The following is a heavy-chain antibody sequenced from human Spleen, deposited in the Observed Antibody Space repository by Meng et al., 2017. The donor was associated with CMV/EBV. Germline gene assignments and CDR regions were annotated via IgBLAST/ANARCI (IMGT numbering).Heavy chain of an antibody. CDR3: ARTLPGGTHSPESWFDP. Sequence: GGSLRLSCAASGFTFSSYSMNWVRQAPGKGLEWVSSISSSSSYIYYADSVKGRFTISRDNAKNSVFLQMNSLRAEDTAVYSCARTLPGGTHSPESWFDPWGQGTLVTVSS. CDR2: ISSSSSYI. V-gene: IGHV3-21*01. CDR1: GFTFSSYS. D-gene: IGHD1-26*01. J-gene: IGHJ5*02.